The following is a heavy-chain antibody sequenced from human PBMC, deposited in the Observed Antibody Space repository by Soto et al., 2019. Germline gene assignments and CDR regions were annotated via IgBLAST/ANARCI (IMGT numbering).Heavy chain of an antibody. CDR1: GFTFDDYA. D-gene: IGHD3-10*01. Sequence: EVQLVESGGGLVQPGRSLRLTCAASGFTFDDYAMHWVRQAPGKGLEWVSGISWNSRSIGYADSVKGRFIISRDNAKNSLNLQMNSLRVEDTALYYCAKGSHYDGSRNYYYYYYMDVWGKGTTVTVSS. V-gene: IGHV3-9*01. CDR3: AKGSHYDGSRNYYYYYYMDV. CDR2: ISWNSRSI. J-gene: IGHJ6*03.